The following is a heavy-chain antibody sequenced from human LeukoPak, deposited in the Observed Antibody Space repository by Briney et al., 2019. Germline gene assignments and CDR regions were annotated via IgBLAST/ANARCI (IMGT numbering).Heavy chain of an antibody. V-gene: IGHV3-20*03. D-gene: IGHD1-26*01. Sequence: SGGSLRLFYRASGFTFDHSVKSWVRRAPGKRLEWVSDFNWNGGSTGYADSVKGRFTFSRDNAKISLYLQVNSLRAEDTAVYYCARVLAVPISPKATDACDIWGQGTMVTVS. J-gene: IGHJ3*02. CDR3: ARVLAVPISPKATDACDI. CDR2: FNWNGGST. CDR1: GFTFDHSV.